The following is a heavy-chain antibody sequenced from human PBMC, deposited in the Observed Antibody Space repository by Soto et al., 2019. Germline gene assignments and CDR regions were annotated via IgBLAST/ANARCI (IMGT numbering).Heavy chain of an antibody. Sequence: GGSLRLSCAASGFTFSSYAMHWVRQAPGKGLEWVAVISYDGSNKYYATAYAASVKGRFTISRDDSKNTAYLQMNSLKTEDTAVYYCTSPIVVDTYYYYGMDVWGQGTTVTVSS. D-gene: IGHD3-22*01. CDR1: GFTFSSYA. CDR2: ISYDGSNKYYAT. CDR3: TSPIVVDTYYYYGMDV. J-gene: IGHJ6*02. V-gene: IGHV3-73*01.